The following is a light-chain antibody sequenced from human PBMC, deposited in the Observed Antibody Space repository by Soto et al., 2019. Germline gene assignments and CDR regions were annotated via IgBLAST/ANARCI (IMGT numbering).Light chain of an antibody. J-gene: IGKJ2*01. CDR1: QSLSSN. CDR2: GAS. V-gene: IGKV3-15*01. Sequence: EIVVTQSPATLSVSPGERATLSCRASQSLSSNLAWYQQKPGQAPRLLIHGASTRATGIPARFSGSGSGTEFTLTISSLQSEDVAVYYCQQYNDWPPAFGQGTKLEIK. CDR3: QQYNDWPPA.